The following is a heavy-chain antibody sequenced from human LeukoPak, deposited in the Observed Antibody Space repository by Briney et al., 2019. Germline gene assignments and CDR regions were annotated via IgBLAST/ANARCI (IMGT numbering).Heavy chain of an antibody. CDR3: ARDWGYYYDSSGYYQFSGFDY. J-gene: IGHJ4*02. D-gene: IGHD3-22*01. CDR1: GGSFSGYY. CDR2: INHSGST. Sequence: SETLSLTCAVYGGSFSGYYWSWIRQPPGKGLEWIGEINHSGSTNYNPSLKSRVTISVDTSKNQFSLKLSSVTAADTAVYYCARDWGYYYDSSGYYQFSGFDYWGQGTLVTVSS. V-gene: IGHV4-34*01.